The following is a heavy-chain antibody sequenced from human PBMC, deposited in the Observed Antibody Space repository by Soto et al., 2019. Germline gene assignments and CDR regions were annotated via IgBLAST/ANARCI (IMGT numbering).Heavy chain of an antibody. D-gene: IGHD6-6*01. J-gene: IGHJ6*02. Sequence: SVKLSCKASGGTFSSYAISWVRQAPGQGLEWMGGIIPIFGTANYAQKFQGRVTITADESTSTAYMELSSLRSEDTAVYYCARDVVAARPDPRNDYYYGMDVWGQGTTVTVSS. CDR3: ARDVVAARPDPRNDYYYGMDV. CDR2: IIPIFGTA. CDR1: GGTFSSYA. V-gene: IGHV1-69*13.